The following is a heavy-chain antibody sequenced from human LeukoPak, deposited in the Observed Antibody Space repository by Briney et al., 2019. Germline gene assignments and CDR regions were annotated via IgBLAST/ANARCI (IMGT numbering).Heavy chain of an antibody. CDR3: ARCSTSCSFFDY. D-gene: IGHD2-2*01. V-gene: IGHV3-21*01. J-gene: IGHJ4*02. CDR2: ISSSSSYI. CDR1: GFTFSSYS. Sequence: PGGSLRLSCAASGFTFSSYSMNWVRQAPGKGLEWVSSISSSSSYIYYADSVKGRFTISRDNAKNSLYLQMNSLRAEGTAVYYCARCSTSCSFFDYWGQGTLVTVSS.